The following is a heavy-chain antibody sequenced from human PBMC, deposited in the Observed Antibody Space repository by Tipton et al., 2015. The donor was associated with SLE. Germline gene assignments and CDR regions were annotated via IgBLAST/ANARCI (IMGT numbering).Heavy chain of an antibody. CDR3: ARGNGYWDY. J-gene: IGHJ4*02. V-gene: IGHV4-38-2*01. Sequence: TLSLTCAVSGFSISGTYYWGWIRQSAGKGLGWIGNIYPSGTTYYNPSLESRVTISVDTSENQFSLELTSVSVADTAVYYCARGNGYWDYWGKGTLVTVSS. CDR2: IYPSGTT. CDR1: GFSISGTYY. D-gene: IGHD3-3*01.